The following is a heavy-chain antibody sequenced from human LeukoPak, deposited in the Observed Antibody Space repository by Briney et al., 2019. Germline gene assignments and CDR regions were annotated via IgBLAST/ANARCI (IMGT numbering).Heavy chain of an antibody. CDR1: GGSISSGGYY. Sequence: PSETLSLTCTVSGGSISSGGYYWSWIRQHPGKGLEWIGYIYYSGSTYYNPSLKSRVTISVDTSKNQFSLKLSSVTAADTAVYYCARTRFTDFDWLLSSADAFDIWGQGTMVTVSS. CDR3: ARTRFTDFDWLLSSADAFDI. J-gene: IGHJ3*02. CDR2: IYYSGST. D-gene: IGHD3-9*01. V-gene: IGHV4-31*03.